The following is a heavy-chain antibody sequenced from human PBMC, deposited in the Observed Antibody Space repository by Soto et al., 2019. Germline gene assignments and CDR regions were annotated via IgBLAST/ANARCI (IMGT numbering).Heavy chain of an antibody. Sequence: EVQLVESGGGLVQPGRSLRLSCAASGFTFDDYAMHWVRQVPGKGLEWVSGINWNSGSIGYGESVKGRFAISRDNAKNSLHLQMNSLSAEDTACYYCVKDESINWYSGHFRHWGQGTLVTVSS. CDR2: INWNSGSI. CDR3: VKDESINWYSGHFRH. J-gene: IGHJ1*01. V-gene: IGHV3-9*01. CDR1: GFTFDDYA. D-gene: IGHD6-13*01.